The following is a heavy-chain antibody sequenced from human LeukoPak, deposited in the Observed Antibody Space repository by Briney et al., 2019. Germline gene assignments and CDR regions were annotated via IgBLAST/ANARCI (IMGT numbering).Heavy chain of an antibody. V-gene: IGHV1-69*04. CDR2: IIPILGIA. Sequence: SVKVSCKASGGTFSSYAISWVRQAPGQGLEWMGRIIPILGIANYAQKFQGRVTITADKSTSTAYMELSSLRSEDTAVYYCAAESRLDYGDYDAFDIWGQGTMVTVSS. CDR1: GGTFSSYA. CDR3: AAESRLDYGDYDAFDI. D-gene: IGHD4-17*01. J-gene: IGHJ3*02.